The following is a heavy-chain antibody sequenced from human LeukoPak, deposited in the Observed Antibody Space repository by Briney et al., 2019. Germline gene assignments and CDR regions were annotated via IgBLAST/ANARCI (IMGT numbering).Heavy chain of an antibody. D-gene: IGHD4-11*01. J-gene: IGHJ4*02. CDR3: AKDAIVRDYSNSDY. CDR2: INPNSSGT. V-gene: IGHV1-2*02. Sequence: EASVKVSCKASGYTFTNYYIHWVRQAPGQGLEWMGWINPNSSGTNYAQKFQGRVTMTREKSISTAYMELSRMTSDDTAVYYCAKDAIVRDYSNSDYWGQGTLVTVSS. CDR1: GYTFTNYY.